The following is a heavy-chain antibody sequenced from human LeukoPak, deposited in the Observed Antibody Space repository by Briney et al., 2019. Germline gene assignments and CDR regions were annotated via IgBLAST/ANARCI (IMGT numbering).Heavy chain of an antibody. V-gene: IGHV3-30*04. CDR1: GLTFSSYA. Sequence: GRSLRLSCAASGLTFSSYAMHWVRQAPGKGLEWVAVISYDGSNKYYADSVKGRFTISRDNSRNTLYLQMNSLRAEDTAVYYCASARITMIVVVNTTSDDYWGQGTLVTVSS. J-gene: IGHJ4*02. D-gene: IGHD3-22*01. CDR3: ASARITMIVVVNTTSDDY. CDR2: ISYDGSNK.